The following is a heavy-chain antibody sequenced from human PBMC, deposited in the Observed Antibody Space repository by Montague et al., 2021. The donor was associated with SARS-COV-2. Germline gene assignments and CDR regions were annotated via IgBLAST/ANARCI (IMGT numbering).Heavy chain of an antibody. CDR2: IYSGGNTI. CDR3: AKELALAGQYYSYVMDV. V-gene: IGHV3-23*03. J-gene: IGHJ6*02. Sequence: SLRLSCAASGFTFGNHAMNWVRQAPGKGLEWVSIIYSGGNTIDYAESVKGRFTISRDNSKNMLYLQMNSLRAEDTDVYYCAKELALAGQYYSYVMDVWGQGTTVTVSS. CDR1: GFTFGNHA. D-gene: IGHD6-19*01.